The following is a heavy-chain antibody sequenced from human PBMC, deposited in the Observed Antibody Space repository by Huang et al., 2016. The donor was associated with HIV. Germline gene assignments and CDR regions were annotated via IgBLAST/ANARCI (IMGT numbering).Heavy chain of an antibody. J-gene: IGHJ4*02. Sequence: EVQLVQSGAEVKKPGESLKISCKGSGFSFTNYWIGWVRQMPGKGLEWMGTLYPGYSDTTYSPSFEGQVTISADKSINTAYLQWSSLKASDSAIYYCARPLLGYTYGYYFDHWGRGTLVTVSS. V-gene: IGHV5-51*03. CDR2: LYPGYSDT. CDR3: ARPLLGYTYGYYFDH. D-gene: IGHD5-18*01. CDR1: GFSFTNYW.